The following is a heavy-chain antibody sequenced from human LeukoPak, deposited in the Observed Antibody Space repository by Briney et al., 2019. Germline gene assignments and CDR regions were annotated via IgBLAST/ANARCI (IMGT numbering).Heavy chain of an antibody. CDR1: GGTISSSTYY. D-gene: IGHD2-21*01. CDR2: INHSGST. Sequence: PSETLSLTCTVSGGTISSSTYYWGWLRQPPGKGLEWIGEINHSGSTNYNPSLKSRVTISVDTSKNQFSLKLSSVTAADTAVYYRARVLVWWYYYYMDVWGKGTTVTVS. V-gene: IGHV4-39*07. J-gene: IGHJ6*03. CDR3: ARVLVWWYYYYMDV.